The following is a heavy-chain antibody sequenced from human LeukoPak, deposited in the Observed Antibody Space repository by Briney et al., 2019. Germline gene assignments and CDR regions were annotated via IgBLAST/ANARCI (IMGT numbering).Heavy chain of an antibody. V-gene: IGHV1-2*02. J-gene: IGHJ4*02. CDR3: ARDGNLDY. CDR2: ISPNSGDT. CDR1: GYTLTELS. Sequence: ASVKVSCKVSGYTLTELSMHWVRQAPGKGLEWMGWISPNSGDTNYAQKFQGRVTMTRDTSISTAYMEVSGLRSDDTAVYYCARDGNLDYWGQGTLVTVSS.